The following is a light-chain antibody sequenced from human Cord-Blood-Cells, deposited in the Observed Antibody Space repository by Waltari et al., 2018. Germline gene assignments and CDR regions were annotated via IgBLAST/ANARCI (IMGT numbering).Light chain of an antibody. Sequence: EIVLTQSPGTLSLSPGERATLSCRASQSVSSSYLAWYQQKPGQAPRLLIDGASSRATGIPDRCSGSGSGTDFTLTISRLEPEDFAGYYCQQYGSAPVTFGQGTRLEIK. V-gene: IGKV3-20*01. CDR1: QSVSSSY. J-gene: IGKJ5*01. CDR2: GAS. CDR3: QQYGSAPVT.